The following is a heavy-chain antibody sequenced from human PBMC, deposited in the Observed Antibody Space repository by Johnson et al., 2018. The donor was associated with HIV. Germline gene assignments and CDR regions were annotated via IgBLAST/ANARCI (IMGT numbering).Heavy chain of an antibody. Sequence: VQLVESGGGVVRPGGSLRLSCAASGFTFDDYGMSWVRQAPGKGLEWVSGINWNGGSTYYADSVTGRFTISRDNSKNTLYLQMNSLRAEDTAVYYCAKGIAAAGTGAFDIWGQGTMVTVSS. D-gene: IGHD6-13*01. J-gene: IGHJ3*02. CDR1: GFTFDDYG. CDR3: AKGIAAAGTGAFDI. V-gene: IGHV3-20*04. CDR2: INWNGGST.